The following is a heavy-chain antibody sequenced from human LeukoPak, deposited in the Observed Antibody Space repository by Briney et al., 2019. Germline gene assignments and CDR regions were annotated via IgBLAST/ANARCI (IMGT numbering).Heavy chain of an antibody. CDR2: IYHSGST. D-gene: IGHD1-1*01. CDR1: GYSISSGFY. J-gene: IGHJ4*02. Sequence: SETLSLTCTVSGYSISSGFYWGLIRQPPGKVLEWIGSIYHSGSTHYNSSLKSRVTISVDTSKNQLSLKLSSVTAADTAVYYCARGVGLTQGGTFDYWGQGTLVTVSS. CDR3: ARGVGLTQGGTFDY. V-gene: IGHV4-38-2*02.